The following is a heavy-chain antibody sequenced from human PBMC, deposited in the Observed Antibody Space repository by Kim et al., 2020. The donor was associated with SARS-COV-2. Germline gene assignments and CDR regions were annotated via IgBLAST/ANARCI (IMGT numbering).Heavy chain of an antibody. CDR3: AKDEVLTSDGRMLFYGLGV. CDR2: IKDDGSEK. D-gene: IGHD5-18*01. Sequence: GGSLRLSCGTSGFTFSTYGMNWVRQAPGKGLEWVSNIKDDGSEKYYLDSVKGRFTISRDNAKNSLYMQMNSLRAEDTAVYFCAKDEVLTSDGRMLFYGLGVWGQGTPVTVSS. CDR1: GFTFSTYG. J-gene: IGHJ6*02. V-gene: IGHV3-7*01.